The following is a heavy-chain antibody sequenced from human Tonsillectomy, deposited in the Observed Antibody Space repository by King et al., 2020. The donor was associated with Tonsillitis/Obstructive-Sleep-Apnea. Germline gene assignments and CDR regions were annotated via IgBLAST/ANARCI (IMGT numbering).Heavy chain of an antibody. CDR2: VWYDGRNK. Sequence: QLVQSGGGVVQPGRSLRLSFTASGFTFRNFGMHWVRQAPGNGLEWVAMVWYDGRNKHNADPVKGRFAISRDNSKKTLFLQMNNLRAEDTAVYYCARNVDWYLDVWGKGTTVTVSS. J-gene: IGHJ6*03. CDR1: GFTFRNFG. D-gene: IGHD3-9*01. CDR3: ARNVDWYLDV. V-gene: IGHV3-33*01.